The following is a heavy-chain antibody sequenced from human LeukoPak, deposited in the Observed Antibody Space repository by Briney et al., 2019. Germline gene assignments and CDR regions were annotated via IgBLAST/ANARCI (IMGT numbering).Heavy chain of an antibody. J-gene: IGHJ4*02. V-gene: IGHV3-49*04. CDR2: IRSKDFGRTT. Sequence: GGSLRLSCTTSGFTFEDYAMTWVRQAPGKGLEWVGFIRSKDFGRTTEYAASVKGRFTVSRDDSRGIAYLQMNSLKSEDTATYYCAGSITGTGWKYYFDHWGQGTLITVSS. D-gene: IGHD1-14*01. CDR3: AGSITGTGWKYYFDH. CDR1: GFTFEDYA.